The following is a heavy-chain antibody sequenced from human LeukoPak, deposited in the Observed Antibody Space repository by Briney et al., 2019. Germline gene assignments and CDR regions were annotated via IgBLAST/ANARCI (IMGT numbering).Heavy chain of an antibody. CDR3: AGRSGSDPYYFDY. J-gene: IGHJ4*02. CDR2: IQNDGSDK. CDR1: GFTFNSYG. D-gene: IGHD3-10*01. Sequence: GGSLRLSCAASGFTFNSYGVHWVRQVPVKGLEWVAFIQNDGSDKYYADSVKGRFTISRDNSKNTLYLQMNSLRAEDTALYYCAGRSGSDPYYFDYWGQGTLVTVSS. V-gene: IGHV3-30*02.